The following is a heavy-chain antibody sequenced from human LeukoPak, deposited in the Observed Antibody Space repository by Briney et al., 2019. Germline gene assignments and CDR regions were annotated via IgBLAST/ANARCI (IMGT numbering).Heavy chain of an antibody. CDR1: GFTVSSSY. D-gene: IGHD3/OR15-3a*01. J-gene: IGHJ4*02. CDR2: IYSDGAT. V-gene: IGHV3-66*01. Sequence: HPGGSLRLSCAASGFTVSSSYMSWVRQAPGKGLEWVSLIYSDGATYYADSVKGRFSISRDNSKNTPYLQMNSLRDEDTAVYYCARVRGRYFDYWGQGVLVAVSS. CDR3: ARVRGRYFDY.